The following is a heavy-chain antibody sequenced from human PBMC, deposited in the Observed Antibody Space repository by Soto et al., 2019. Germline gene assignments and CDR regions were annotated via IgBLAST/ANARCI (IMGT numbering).Heavy chain of an antibody. D-gene: IGHD3-3*01. CDR3: ARDGAYYDFWSGFPMTVGGWFDP. CDR2: ISSSSSTI. Sequence: GGSLRLSCAASGFTFSSYSMNWVRQAPGKGLEWVSYISSSSSTIYYADSVKGRFTISRDNAKNSLYLQMNSLRAEDTAVYYCARDGAYYDFWSGFPMTVGGWFDPWGQGTLVTVSS. J-gene: IGHJ5*02. V-gene: IGHV3-48*01. CDR1: GFTFSSYS.